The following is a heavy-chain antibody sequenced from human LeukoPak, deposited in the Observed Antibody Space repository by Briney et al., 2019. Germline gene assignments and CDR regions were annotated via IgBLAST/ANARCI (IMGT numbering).Heavy chain of an antibody. D-gene: IGHD3-9*01. CDR3: ARQFDPSGLDYYYYYMDV. V-gene: IGHV4-34*01. CDR1: GGSFSGYF. CDR2: INHSGST. Sequence: SETLSLTCAVYGGSFSGYFWSWIRQPPGKGLEWIGEINHSGSTFYNPSLKSRVTISVDTSKNQFSLKLSSVTAADTAVYYCARQFDPSGLDYYYYYMDVWGKGTTVTVSS. J-gene: IGHJ6*03.